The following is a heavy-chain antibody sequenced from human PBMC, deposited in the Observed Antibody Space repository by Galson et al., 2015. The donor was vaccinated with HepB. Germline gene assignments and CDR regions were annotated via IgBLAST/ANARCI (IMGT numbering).Heavy chain of an antibody. CDR2: ISANSGNT. CDR1: GYTFTTNG. Sequence: SVKVSCKASGYTFTTNGISWVRQAPGQGLEWMGWISANSGNTKYAQNFQEGVTLTRDTSTSTVYLELRNLRSDDTAAYYCARDRDYRFDYWGQGTLVTVSS. D-gene: IGHD4/OR15-4a*01. J-gene: IGHJ4*02. V-gene: IGHV1-18*04. CDR3: ARDRDYRFDY.